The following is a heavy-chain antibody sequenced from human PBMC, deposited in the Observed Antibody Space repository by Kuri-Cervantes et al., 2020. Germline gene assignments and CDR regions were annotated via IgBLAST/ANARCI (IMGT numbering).Heavy chain of an antibody. Sequence: GGSLRLSCAASGFTFSSYGMHWVRQAPGKGLEWVSGISWNSGSIGYADSVKGRFTISRDNAKNSLYLQMNSLRAEDTALYYCAKDISDSWSGPSPYAFDIWGQGTMVTVSS. CDR3: AKDISDSWSGPSPYAFDI. V-gene: IGHV3-9*01. CDR2: ISWNSGSI. CDR1: GFTFSSYG. D-gene: IGHD3-3*01. J-gene: IGHJ3*02.